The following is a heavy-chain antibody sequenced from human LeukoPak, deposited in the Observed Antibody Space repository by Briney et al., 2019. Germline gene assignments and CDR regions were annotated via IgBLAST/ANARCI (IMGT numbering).Heavy chain of an antibody. CDR1: GFTFSSYS. Sequence: GGSLRLSCAASGFTFSSYSMNWVRQAPGKGLEWVSYIRSSSSTIYYADSVKGRFTISRDNAKNSLYLQMNSLRAEDTAVYYCARENCSSTSCYLPYYYGMDVWGQGTTVTVSS. CDR3: ARENCSSTSCYLPYYYGMDV. CDR2: IRSSSSTI. V-gene: IGHV3-48*01. D-gene: IGHD2-2*01. J-gene: IGHJ6*02.